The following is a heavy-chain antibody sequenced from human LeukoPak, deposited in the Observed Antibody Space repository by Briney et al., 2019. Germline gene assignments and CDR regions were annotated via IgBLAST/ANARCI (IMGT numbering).Heavy chain of an antibody. V-gene: IGHV4-34*01. CDR1: GGSFSGYY. CDR2: INHSGST. J-gene: IGHJ4*02. Sequence: SETLSLTCAVYGGSFSGYYWSWIRQPPGRGLEWIGEINHSGSTNYNPSLKSRVTISVDTSKNQFSLKLSSVTAADTAVYYCATTDTSSSGWYGAGYWGQGTLVTVSS. D-gene: IGHD6-19*01. CDR3: ATTDTSSSGWYGAGY.